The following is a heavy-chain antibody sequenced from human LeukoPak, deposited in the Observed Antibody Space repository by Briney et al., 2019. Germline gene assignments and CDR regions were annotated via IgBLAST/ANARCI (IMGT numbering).Heavy chain of an antibody. J-gene: IGHJ3*02. CDR3: AKDIATIGDAFGI. CDR2: ISWNSGSI. Sequence: PGGSLRLSCAASGFTFDDYAMHWVRQAPGKGLEWVSGISWNSGSIGYADSVKGRFIISRDNAKNSLYLQMKSLRAEDTALYYCAKDIATIGDAFGIWGQGTMVTVSS. V-gene: IGHV3-9*01. CDR1: GFTFDDYA.